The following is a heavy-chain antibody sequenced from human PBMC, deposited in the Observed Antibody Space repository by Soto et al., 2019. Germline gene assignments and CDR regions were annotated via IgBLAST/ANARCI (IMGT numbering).Heavy chain of an antibody. CDR2: ISAYSGST. CDR1: GYTFTSYG. Sequence: QVQLVQSGAEVKKPGASVKVSCKASGYTFTSYGISWVRQAPGQGLEWMGWISAYSGSTNYAQKRQGXVXXXTXXSTSTADMELRSLRSDDTAVYYCARSIAAAVDFDYWGQGTLVTVSS. CDR3: ARSIAAAVDFDY. V-gene: IGHV1-18*01. J-gene: IGHJ4*02. D-gene: IGHD6-13*01.